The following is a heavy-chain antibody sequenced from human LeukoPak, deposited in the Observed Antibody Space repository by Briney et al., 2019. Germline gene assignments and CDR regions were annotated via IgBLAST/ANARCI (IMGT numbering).Heavy chain of an antibody. J-gene: IGHJ3*02. CDR2: IKQDGSEK. CDR1: GFTFSSYW. CDR3: ARVAYCGGDCQKTPPAFDI. D-gene: IGHD2-21*02. Sequence: GGSLRLSCAASGFTFSSYWMSWVRQAPGKGLEWVANIKQDGSEKYYVDSVKGRFTISRDNAKNSLYLQMNSLRAEDTAVYYCARVAYCGGDCQKTPPAFDIWGQGTMVTVSS. V-gene: IGHV3-7*01.